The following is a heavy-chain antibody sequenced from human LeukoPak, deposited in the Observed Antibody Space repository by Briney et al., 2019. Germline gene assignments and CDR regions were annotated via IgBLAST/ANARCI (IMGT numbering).Heavy chain of an antibody. V-gene: IGHV3-21*01. Sequence: PGGSLRLSCIASGFTFSPYSMNWVRQAPGKGLEWISSISGKSTNIYYAASVEGRFTISRDNTKNSLYLQMGGLRAEDTAVYYCVRKNQLQSYNYYGMDVWGRGTTVTVS. J-gene: IGHJ6*02. CDR2: ISGKSTNI. D-gene: IGHD3-10*01. CDR1: GFTFSPYS. CDR3: VRKNQLQSYNYYGMDV.